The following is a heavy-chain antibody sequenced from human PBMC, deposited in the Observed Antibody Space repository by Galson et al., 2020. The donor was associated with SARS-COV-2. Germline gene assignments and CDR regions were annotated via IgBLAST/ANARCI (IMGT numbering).Heavy chain of an antibody. CDR2: IWYDGSNK. J-gene: IGHJ2*01. V-gene: IGHV3-33*06. Sequence: QLGESLKISCAASGFTFSSYGMHWVRQAPGKGLEWVAVIWYDGSNKYYADSVKGRFTISRDNSKNTLYLQMNSLRAEDTAVYYCAKDWATVTSPNWYFDLWGLGTLVTVSS. D-gene: IGHD4-17*01. CDR1: GFTFSSYG. CDR3: AKDWATVTSPNWYFDL.